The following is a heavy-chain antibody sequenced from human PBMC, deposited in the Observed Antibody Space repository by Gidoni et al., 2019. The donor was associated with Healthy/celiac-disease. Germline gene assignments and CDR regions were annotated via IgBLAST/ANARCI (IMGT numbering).Heavy chain of an antibody. Sequence: EVQLVESGGGLVQPGRSLRLSCAASGFTFDDYAMHWVRQAPGKGLEWVSGISWNSGSIGYADSVKGRFTISRDNAKNSLYLQMNSLRAEDTALYYCAKDLKIAAAGNDYWGQGTLVTVSS. CDR3: AKDLKIAAAGNDY. CDR1: GFTFDDYA. J-gene: IGHJ4*02. D-gene: IGHD6-13*01. CDR2: ISWNSGSI. V-gene: IGHV3-9*01.